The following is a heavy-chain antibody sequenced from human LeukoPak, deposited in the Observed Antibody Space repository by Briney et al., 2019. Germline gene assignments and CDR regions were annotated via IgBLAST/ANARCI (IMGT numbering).Heavy chain of an antibody. Sequence: PPQTLSLTCAVSGGSISSGGYSWSWIRQPPGKGLEWIGYIYYSGSTNYNPSLKSRVTISVDTSKNQFSLKLSSVTAADTAVYYCARGTYSSSSRWFDPWGQGTLVTVSS. D-gene: IGHD6-6*01. V-gene: IGHV4-61*08. CDR2: IYYSGST. CDR3: ARGTYSSSSRWFDP. CDR1: GGSISSGGYS. J-gene: IGHJ5*02.